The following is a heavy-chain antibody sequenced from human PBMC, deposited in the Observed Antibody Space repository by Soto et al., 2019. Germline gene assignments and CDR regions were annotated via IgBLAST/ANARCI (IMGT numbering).Heavy chain of an antibody. CDR2: ISAYNGNT. V-gene: IGHV1-18*04. Sequence: GASVKVSCKASGYTFTSYGISWVRQAPGQGLEWMGWISAYNGNTNYAQKLQGRVTMTTDTSTSTAYMELRSLRSDDTAVYYCASSNYDFWSGYYLNYYYYGMDVWGQGTTVTVSS. CDR1: GYTFTSYG. D-gene: IGHD3-3*01. J-gene: IGHJ6*02. CDR3: ASSNYDFWSGYYLNYYYYGMDV.